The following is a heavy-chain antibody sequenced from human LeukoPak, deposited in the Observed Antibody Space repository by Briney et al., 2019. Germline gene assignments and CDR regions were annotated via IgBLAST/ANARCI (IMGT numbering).Heavy chain of an antibody. CDR2: INDNGNT. D-gene: IGHD1-26*01. CDR3: AKEILGATTPDY. Sequence: SDPLSLTCGVCGGSFSGHYWSWIRQPPGKGLAWIGEINDNGNTNYNPSLKSRVNMFVDRAKSQFSLKLSSVTAADTAMYYCAKEILGATTPDYWGQGTLVAVSS. J-gene: IGHJ4*02. V-gene: IGHV4-34*01. CDR1: GGSFSGHY.